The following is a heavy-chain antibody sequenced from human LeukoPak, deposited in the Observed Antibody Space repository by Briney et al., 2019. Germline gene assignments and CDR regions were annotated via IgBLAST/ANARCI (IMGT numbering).Heavy chain of an antibody. CDR2: ITPDGSST. V-gene: IGHV3-74*01. Sequence: GGSLRLSCEASGFTFSSYWMHWVRQAPGKRLVWVSRITPDGSSTGYADSVKGRFTISRDNAKNTLYLQMNSLRAEDTAVYHCVRVGVATFYYWGQGTLVTVSS. D-gene: IGHD5-12*01. J-gene: IGHJ4*02. CDR3: VRVGVATFYY. CDR1: GFTFSSYW.